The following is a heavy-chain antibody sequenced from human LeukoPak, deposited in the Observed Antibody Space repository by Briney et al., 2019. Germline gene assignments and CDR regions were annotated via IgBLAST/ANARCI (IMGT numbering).Heavy chain of an antibody. CDR2: IYTSGST. V-gene: IGHV4-4*07. Sequence: SETLSLTCTVSGGSISSYYWSWIRQPAGKGLEWIGRIYTSGSTNYNPSLKSRVTMSVDTSKNQSSLKLSSVTAADTALYYCARALPLHDYGDSGGAFDIWGQGTMVTVSS. CDR1: GGSISSYY. J-gene: IGHJ3*02. CDR3: ARALPLHDYGDSGGAFDI. D-gene: IGHD4-17*01.